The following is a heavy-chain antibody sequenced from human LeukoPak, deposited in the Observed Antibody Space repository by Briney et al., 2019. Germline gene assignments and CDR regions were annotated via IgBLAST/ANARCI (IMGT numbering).Heavy chain of an antibody. CDR1: GVMFPSYW. CDR3: ARGRITMIEGIY. D-gene: IGHD3-22*01. V-gene: IGHV3-7*04. Sequence: GGSLRLSCAASGVMFPSYWMTWVRQAPGKGLEWVANIKQDGSEKYYVDSVKGRFAISRDNAKNSVYLQMSSLRAEDTAVYYCARGRITMIEGIYWGQGTLVTVSS. CDR2: IKQDGSEK. J-gene: IGHJ4*02.